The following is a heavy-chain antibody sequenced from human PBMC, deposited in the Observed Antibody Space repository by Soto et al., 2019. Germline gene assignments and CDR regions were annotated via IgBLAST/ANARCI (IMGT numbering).Heavy chain of an antibody. CDR2: ISSYSGET. Sequence: QVQLVQSGAEVKRPAASVKVSCKASGYTFTSYGIVWVRQAPGQGIEWRGWISSYSGETRYAEKFQDRVISNTDTTTKTANKDLRSLKYEDTAVYWGARGPVAGSDFWGQGTLVTVSS. D-gene: IGHD6-19*01. V-gene: IGHV1-18*04. CDR3: ARGPVAGSDF. J-gene: IGHJ4*02. CDR1: GYTFTSYG.